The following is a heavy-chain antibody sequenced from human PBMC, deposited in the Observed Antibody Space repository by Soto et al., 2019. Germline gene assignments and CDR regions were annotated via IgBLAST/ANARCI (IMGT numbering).Heavy chain of an antibody. J-gene: IGHJ6*02. CDR2: INPNSGGT. CDR1: GYTFTGYY. V-gene: IGHV1-2*02. D-gene: IGHD2-15*01. CDR3: ARVLRYCSGGSCYSHYYYYSTDV. Sequence: ASVKVSCKASGYTFTGYYMHWVRQAPGQGLEWMGWINPNSGGTNYAQKFQGRVTMTRDTSISTAYMELSRLRSDDTAVYYCARVLRYCSGGSCYSHYYYYSTDVWGQGTTVTVSS.